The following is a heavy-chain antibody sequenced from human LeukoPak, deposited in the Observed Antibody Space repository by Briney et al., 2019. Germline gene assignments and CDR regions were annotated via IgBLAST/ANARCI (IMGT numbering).Heavy chain of an antibody. CDR1: GFTFSAYA. J-gene: IGHJ4*02. CDR3: ASEKYSSSWYYFDY. V-gene: IGHV3-23*01. Sequence: GGSLRLSCVGSGFTFSAYAITWVRQAPGKGLEWVSGVTASGATTSYEDSVKGRFTISRDNSKDTLYLQMNSLRAEDTAVYYCASEKYSSSWYYFDYWGQGTLVTVSS. CDR2: VTASGATT. D-gene: IGHD6-13*01.